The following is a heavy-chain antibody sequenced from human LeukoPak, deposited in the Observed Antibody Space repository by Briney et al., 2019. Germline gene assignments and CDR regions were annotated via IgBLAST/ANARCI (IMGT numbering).Heavy chain of an antibody. J-gene: IGHJ3*02. CDR1: GYTFTGYY. V-gene: IGHV1-2*06. CDR2: INPNSGGT. Sequence: ASVKVSCKASGYTFTGYYMHWARQAPGQGLEWMGRINPNSGGTNYAQKFQGRVTMTRDTSISTAYMELSRLRSDDTAVYYCAGGQLLVRGAFDIWGQGTMVTVSS. CDR3: AGGQLLVRGAFDI. D-gene: IGHD6-19*01.